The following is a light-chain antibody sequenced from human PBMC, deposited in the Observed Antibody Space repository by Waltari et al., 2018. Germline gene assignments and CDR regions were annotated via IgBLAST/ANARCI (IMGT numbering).Light chain of an antibody. J-gene: IGLJ3*02. CDR1: VLAGKY. Sequence: SYELTPPSPVSVSPGQTARSTCPGNVLAGKYDRWFQQKPGQTPVLIIYKDTERPSGIPERFSGSSSGSTVTLTISGAQVEDEGDYYCYSATDNNLRVFGGGTKLTVL. CDR3: YSATDNNLRV. CDR2: KDT. V-gene: IGLV3-27*01.